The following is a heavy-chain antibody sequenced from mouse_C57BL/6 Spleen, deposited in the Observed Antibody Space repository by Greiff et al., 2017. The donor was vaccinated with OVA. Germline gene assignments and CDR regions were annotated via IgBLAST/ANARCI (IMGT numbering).Heavy chain of an antibody. V-gene: IGHV1-26*01. J-gene: IGHJ4*01. D-gene: IGHD2-1*01. CDR3: ATPYGNYDAMDY. Sequence: EVQLQQSGPELVKPGASVKISCKASGYTFTDYYMNWVKQSHGKSLEWIGDINPNNGGTSYNQKFKGKATLTVDKSSSTAYMELRSLTSEDSAVYYCATPYGNYDAMDYWGQGTSVTVSS. CDR1: GYTFTDYY. CDR2: INPNNGGT.